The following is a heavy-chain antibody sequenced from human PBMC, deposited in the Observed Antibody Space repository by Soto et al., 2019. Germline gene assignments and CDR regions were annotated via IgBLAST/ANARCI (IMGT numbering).Heavy chain of an antibody. J-gene: IGHJ4*02. CDR2: ISAYNGNT. CDR1: GYTFTSYG. D-gene: IGHD1-26*01. CDR3: AGESLKWELDPNFDY. V-gene: IGHV1-18*01. Sequence: ASVKVSCKASGYTFTSYGISWVRQAPGQGLEWMGWISAYNGNTNYAQKLQGRVAMTTDTSTSTAYMELRSLRSDDTAVYYCAGESLKWELDPNFDYWGQGTLVTVSS.